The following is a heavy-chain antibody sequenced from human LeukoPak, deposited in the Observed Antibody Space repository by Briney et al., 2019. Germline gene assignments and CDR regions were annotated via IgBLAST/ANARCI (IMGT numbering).Heavy chain of an antibody. CDR3: ARGANWGSPDY. D-gene: IGHD7-27*01. J-gene: IGHJ4*02. V-gene: IGHV4-59*01. Sequence: SETLSLTCTVSGGSISSYYWSWIRQSPGKGLEWIGYIYYSGTTSYNPSLKSRVTISLDTSKNQFSLKLSSVTAADTAVYYCARGANWGSPDYWGQGTLVTVSS. CDR1: GGSISSYY. CDR2: IYYSGTT.